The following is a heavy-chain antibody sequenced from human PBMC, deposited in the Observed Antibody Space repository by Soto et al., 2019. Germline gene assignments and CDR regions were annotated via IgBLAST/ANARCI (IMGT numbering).Heavy chain of an antibody. CDR1: GFSFTDYH. V-gene: IGHV1-2*04. J-gene: IGHJ6*02. CDR3: ARGDSTDCSNGVCSFFYNHDMDV. CDR2: INPKSGGT. Sequence: ASVKVSCKASGFSFTDYHIHWVRQAPGQGLEWLGRINPKSGGTSTAQKFQGWVTMTTDTSISTASMELTRLTSDDTAIYYCARGDSTDCSNGVCSFFYNHDMDVWGQGTTVTVSS. D-gene: IGHD2-8*01.